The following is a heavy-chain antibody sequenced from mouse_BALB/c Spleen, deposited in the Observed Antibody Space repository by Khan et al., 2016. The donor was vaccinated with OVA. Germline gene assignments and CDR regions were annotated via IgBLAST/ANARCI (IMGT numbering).Heavy chain of an antibody. CDR1: GYTFTNYW. V-gene: IGHV1-7*01. CDR2: INPSTGYT. CDR3: ARRGLRWDFDY. D-gene: IGHD1-1*01. Sequence: QVQVKQSGAELAKPGASVKMSCKASGYTFTNYWIHWVKQRPGQGLEWIGYINPSTGYTEYNQNFKDKATLTADKSSSTAYMQLSSLTSEDSAVYYCARRGLRWDFDYWGQGTSLTVSS. J-gene: IGHJ2*02.